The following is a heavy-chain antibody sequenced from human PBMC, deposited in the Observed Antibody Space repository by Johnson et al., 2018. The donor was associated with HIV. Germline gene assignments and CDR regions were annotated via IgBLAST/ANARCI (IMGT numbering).Heavy chain of an antibody. CDR1: GFTFSSYD. J-gene: IGHJ3*02. D-gene: IGHD4-11*01. Sequence: VQLVESGGGLVQPGGSLRLSCAASGFTFSSYDMHWVRQATGKGLEWVSVIYSGGSTYYADSVKGRFTISRDNSKNTLYLQMNSLRAEDTAVYYCARGNDYSNYGAFDIWGQGTKVTVSS. CDR2: IYSGGST. V-gene: IGHV3-66*01. CDR3: ARGNDYSNYGAFDI.